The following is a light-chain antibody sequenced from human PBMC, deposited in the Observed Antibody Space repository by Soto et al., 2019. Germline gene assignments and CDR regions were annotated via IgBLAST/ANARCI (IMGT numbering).Light chain of an antibody. CDR1: QNINNY. Sequence: DVLVTQSPSSLSASVGDRVTITCRASQNINNYLNWYQQKPGKAPKLLISVESNLQSGVPSRFSGRGSGTEFTLTISSLQPEDFATYYCQQSYTTPLTFGGGTKVEI. J-gene: IGKJ4*01. V-gene: IGKV1-39*01. CDR2: VES. CDR3: QQSYTTPLT.